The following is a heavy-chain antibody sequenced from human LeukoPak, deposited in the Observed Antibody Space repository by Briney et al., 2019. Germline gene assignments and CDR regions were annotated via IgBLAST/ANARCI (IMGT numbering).Heavy chain of an antibody. Sequence: SETLSLTCTVSGGSISSSNFYWGWIRQPPGKGLEWIGSIYYSGNTNYNPSLKSRVTISVDTSKNQFSLKLSSVTAADTAVYYCARDVGATPGYFDYWGQGTLVTVSS. CDR1: GGSISSSNFY. V-gene: IGHV4-39*07. CDR3: ARDVGATPGYFDY. J-gene: IGHJ4*02. CDR2: IYYSGNT. D-gene: IGHD1-26*01.